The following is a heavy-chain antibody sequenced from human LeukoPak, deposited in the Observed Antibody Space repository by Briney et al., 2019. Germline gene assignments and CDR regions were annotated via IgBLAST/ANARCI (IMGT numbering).Heavy chain of an antibody. D-gene: IGHD3-22*01. CDR3: ARDLEDSSPFGAFDM. CDR1: GFTLSSHE. CDR2: ISSSGSTI. J-gene: IGHJ3*02. Sequence: GGSLRLSCAASGFTLSSHEMNWVRQAPGKGLEWISYISSSGSTIFYADSVKGRFTISRDNAKNSLYLQMNSLRAEDTAVYYCARDLEDSSPFGAFDMWGQGTMVTVSS. V-gene: IGHV3-48*03.